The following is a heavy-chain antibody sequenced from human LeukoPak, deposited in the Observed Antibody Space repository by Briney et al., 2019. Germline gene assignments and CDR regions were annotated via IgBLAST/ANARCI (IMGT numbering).Heavy chain of an antibody. D-gene: IGHD1-26*01. CDR3: TVGQYCDY. V-gene: IGHV3-15*01. J-gene: IGHJ4*02. Sequence: GGPLRLSCAASGFPFSNGWMGWVRQAPGKGLEWVGRIKSKSDGGTIDYAAPVKGRFTISRDDSKYMAYLQMNSLKTEDTAVYYCTVGQYCDYWGQGTLVTVSS. CDR1: GFPFSNGW. CDR2: IKSKSDGGTI.